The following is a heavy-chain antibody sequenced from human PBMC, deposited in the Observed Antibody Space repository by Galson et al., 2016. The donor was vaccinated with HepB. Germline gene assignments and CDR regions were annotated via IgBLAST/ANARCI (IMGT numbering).Heavy chain of an antibody. CDR1: RFPFSSRS. J-gene: IGHJ4*02. V-gene: IGHV3-23*01. CDR3: ASGYYYDSSGYYSDF. D-gene: IGHD3-22*01. CDR2: ITGNGDST. Sequence: SLRLSCAASRFPFSSRSMTWVRQAPGKGLEWVSAITGNGDSTYYADSVKGRFTISRDNSKNILFLQMNSLRPEDTAVYYCASGYYYDSSGYYSDFWGQGTLVTVSS.